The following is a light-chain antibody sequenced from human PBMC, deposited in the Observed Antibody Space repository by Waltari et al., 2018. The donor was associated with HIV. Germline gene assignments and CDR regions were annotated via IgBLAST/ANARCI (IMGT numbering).Light chain of an antibody. CDR1: SGSIASNY. CDR3: QSYDSSMKAV. Sequence: NFMLTQPHSVSESPGKTVTISCTRSSGSIASNYVQWYQQRPGSAPTTVIYEDNQRPSGVPDRFSGSIDSSSNSASLTISGLKTEDEADYYCQSYDSSMKAVFGGGTQLTVL. CDR2: EDN. J-gene: IGLJ7*01. V-gene: IGLV6-57*03.